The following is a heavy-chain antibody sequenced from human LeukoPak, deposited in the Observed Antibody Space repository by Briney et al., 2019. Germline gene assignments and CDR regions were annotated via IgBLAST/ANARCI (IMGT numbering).Heavy chain of an antibody. CDR3: AKGNSFYWYFDL. V-gene: IGHV3-23*01. Sequence: PGGSLRLSCAASGFTFSSYAMSWVRQAPGKGLEWVSAISGSGGSTYYADSVKGRFTISRDNSKNTLYLQINSLRAEDTAVYYCAKGNSFYWYFDLWGRGTLVTVSS. D-gene: IGHD1/OR15-1a*01. CDR1: GFTFSSYA. J-gene: IGHJ2*01. CDR2: ISGSGGST.